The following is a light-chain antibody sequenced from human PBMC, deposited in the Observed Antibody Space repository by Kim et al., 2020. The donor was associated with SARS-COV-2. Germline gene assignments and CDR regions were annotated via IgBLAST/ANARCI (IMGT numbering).Light chain of an antibody. J-gene: IGLJ2*01. V-gene: IGLV3-21*04. Sequence: GAGKTARITCGGNNIGSKSVHWYQQKPGQAPVLVIYYDSDRPSGIPERFSGSNSGNTATLTISRVEAGDEADYYCQVWDSSSDHVVFGGGTQLTVL. CDR2: YDS. CDR1: NIGSKS. CDR3: QVWDSSSDHVV.